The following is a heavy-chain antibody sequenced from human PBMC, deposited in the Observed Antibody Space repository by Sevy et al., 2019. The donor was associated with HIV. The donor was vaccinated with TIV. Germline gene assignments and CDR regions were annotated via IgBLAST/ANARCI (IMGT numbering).Heavy chain of an antibody. D-gene: IGHD4-17*01. V-gene: IGHV3-48*01. CDR3: ARITVTTHFDY. J-gene: IGHJ4*02. CDR2: IRRRSSTI. CDR1: GFTFSSFI. Sequence: GGSLRLSCAASGFTFSSFIMSWVRQAPGKGLEWISYIRRRSSTIYYADSVMGRFTISRDDAENSLSLQMNSLRAEDTAVYDFARITVTTHFDYWGPGTLVTVSS.